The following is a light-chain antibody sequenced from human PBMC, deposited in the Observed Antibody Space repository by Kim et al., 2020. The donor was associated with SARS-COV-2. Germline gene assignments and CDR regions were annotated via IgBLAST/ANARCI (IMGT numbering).Light chain of an antibody. J-gene: IGKJ1*01. Sequence: SVGDIVTITCRASQSIRSWLAWYQQKPGKAPKVLIYDASSLESGVPSRFSGSGSGTEFTLTISSLQPDDFATYYCQQYNSHSPSWTFGQGTKVE. V-gene: IGKV1-5*01. CDR3: QQYNSHSPSWT. CDR2: DAS. CDR1: QSIRSW.